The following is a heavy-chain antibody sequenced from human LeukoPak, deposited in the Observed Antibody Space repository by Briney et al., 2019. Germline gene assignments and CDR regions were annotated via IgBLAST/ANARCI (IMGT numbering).Heavy chain of an antibody. Sequence: GGSLRLSCAASGFTFSSYRMNWVRQAPGKGLEWVSYISSSSSMIYYADSVKGRFTISRDNAKNSLYLQMDSLTVEDTAVYYCARAKYCSGAACFSYYYYGMDVWGQGTTVTVSS. J-gene: IGHJ6*02. V-gene: IGHV3-48*04. CDR1: GFTFSSYR. D-gene: IGHD2-15*01. CDR2: ISSSSSMI. CDR3: ARAKYCSGAACFSYYYYGMDV.